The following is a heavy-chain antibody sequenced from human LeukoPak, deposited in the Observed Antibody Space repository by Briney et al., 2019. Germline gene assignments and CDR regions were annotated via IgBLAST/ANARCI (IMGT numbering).Heavy chain of an antibody. J-gene: IGHJ6*03. D-gene: IGHD2-15*01. V-gene: IGHV3-21*01. Sequence: PGGSLRLSCAASGFTFSSYSMNWVRQAPGKGLEWVSSISSSSSYIYYADSVKGRFTISRDNAKNSLYLQMNSLRAEDTAVYYCARDRAVALPTYYYYMDVWGKGTAVTVSS. CDR3: ARDRAVALPTYYYYMDV. CDR1: GFTFSSYS. CDR2: ISSSSSYI.